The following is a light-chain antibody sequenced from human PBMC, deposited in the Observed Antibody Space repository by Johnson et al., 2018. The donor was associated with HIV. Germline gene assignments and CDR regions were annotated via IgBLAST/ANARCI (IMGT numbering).Light chain of an antibody. Sequence: HSVLTQPPSVSAAPGQKVTISCSGSSSNIGNNYVSWYQQLPGTAPKLLIYDNNKRPSGIPDRFSGSKSGTSATLGIAGLQTGDEADYFCGTWDNSLNVYVFGTGTKVTVL. CDR3: GTWDNSLNVYV. CDR2: DNN. V-gene: IGLV1-51*01. J-gene: IGLJ1*01. CDR1: SSNIGNNY.